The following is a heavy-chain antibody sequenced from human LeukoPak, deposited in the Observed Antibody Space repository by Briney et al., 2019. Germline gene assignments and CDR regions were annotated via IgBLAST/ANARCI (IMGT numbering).Heavy chain of an antibody. CDR2: IYYSGST. CDR3: ARDRERYYGSGSFDY. J-gene: IGHJ4*02. CDR1: GGSISSYY. V-gene: IGHV4-59*01. D-gene: IGHD3-10*01. Sequence: SETLSLTCTVSGGSISSYYWSWIRQPPGKGLEWIGYIYYSGSTNYNPSLKSRVTISVDTSKNQLSLKLSSVTAADTAVYYCARDRERYYGSGSFDYWGQGTLVTVSS.